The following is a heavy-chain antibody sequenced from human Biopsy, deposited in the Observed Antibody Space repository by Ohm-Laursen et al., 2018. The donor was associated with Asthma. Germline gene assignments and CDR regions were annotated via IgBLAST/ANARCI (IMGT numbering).Heavy chain of an antibody. D-gene: IGHD3-10*01. V-gene: IGHV3-23*01. Sequence: SLRLSCAASGFTHSSSAMNWVRQAPCKGLEWVSTVGGSGGNTYYADTVKDRFTICRDNSKNTLYLQMYRLRAEDTAVYYCAKGGGVIVFVISFSSLGYRGQGALVTVSS. CDR3: AKGGGVIVFVISFSSLGY. J-gene: IGHJ4*02. CDR1: GFTHSSSA. CDR2: VGGSGGNT.